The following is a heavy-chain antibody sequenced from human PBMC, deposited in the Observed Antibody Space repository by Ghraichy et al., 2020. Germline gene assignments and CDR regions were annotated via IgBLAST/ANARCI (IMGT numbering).Heavy chain of an antibody. D-gene: IGHD3-10*01. CDR1: GFTVSSNY. V-gene: IGHV3-53*01. J-gene: IGHJ3*02. CDR3: ARDRDYYGSGSHAFDI. Sequence: GGSLRLSCAASGFTVSSNYMSWVRQAPGKGLEWVSVIYSGGSTYYADSVKGRFTISRDNSKNTLYLQMNSLRAEDTAVYYCARDRDYYGSGSHAFDIWGQGTMVTVSS. CDR2: IYSGGST.